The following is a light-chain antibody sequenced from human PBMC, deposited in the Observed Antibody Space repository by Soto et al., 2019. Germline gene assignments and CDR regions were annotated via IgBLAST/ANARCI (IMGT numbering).Light chain of an antibody. CDR1: QSISSW. J-gene: IGKJ1*01. CDR2: DAS. Sequence: DIQMTQSPSTQSASVGDRVTITCRASQSISSWLAWYQQKPGKAPKLLIYDASSLESGVPSRFSGSGSGTEFTLTISSLQPDDFATYYCQQYNSYSTFGQGTKVDIK. V-gene: IGKV1-5*01. CDR3: QQYNSYST.